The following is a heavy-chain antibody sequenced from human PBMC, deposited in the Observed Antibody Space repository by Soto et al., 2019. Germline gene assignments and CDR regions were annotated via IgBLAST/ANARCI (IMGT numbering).Heavy chain of an antibody. J-gene: IGHJ4*02. V-gene: IGHV1-18*01. CDR1: GYTFSSYG. CDR2: ISAYNSNT. CDR3: ARDDGLLTGYLSSFDH. Sequence: QVQLVQSGAEVKKPGASVKVSYKASGYTFSSYGISWVRQAPGQGLEWMGWISAYNSNTNYAQNFQDRLTMTTDTSTSTAYMELRSLRSDDTAVYYCARDDGLLTGYLSSFDHWGQGTLVTVSS. D-gene: IGHD3-9*01.